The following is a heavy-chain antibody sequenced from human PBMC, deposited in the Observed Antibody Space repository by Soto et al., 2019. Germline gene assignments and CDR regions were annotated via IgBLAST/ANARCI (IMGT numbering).Heavy chain of an antibody. J-gene: IGHJ5*02. CDR1: RGSISSYY. CDR2: IHRTGST. CDR3: ARESAGSGKNNWFDP. Sequence: PSETLSLTCSVSRGSISSYYWSWVRQPPGKGLEWIGFIHRTGSTKYYPSLESRVTISVDTSQNQLSLRLSSVTAADTAVYYCARESAGSGKNNWFDPWGQGILVTVSS. V-gene: IGHV4-59*01. D-gene: IGHD3-10*01.